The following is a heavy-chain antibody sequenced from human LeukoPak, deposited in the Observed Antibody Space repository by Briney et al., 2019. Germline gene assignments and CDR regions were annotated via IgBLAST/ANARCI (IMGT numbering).Heavy chain of an antibody. D-gene: IGHD3-3*01. Sequence: ASVKVSCKASGYTFTSYDINWVRQATGHGLEWMGWMNPNSGNTGYAQKFQGRVTMTRNTSIGTAYMELSSLRSEDTAVYYCARGRFITIFGVVIFNGMDVWGQGTTVTVSS. CDR3: ARGRFITIFGVVIFNGMDV. CDR2: MNPNSGNT. CDR1: GYTFTSYD. J-gene: IGHJ6*02. V-gene: IGHV1-8*01.